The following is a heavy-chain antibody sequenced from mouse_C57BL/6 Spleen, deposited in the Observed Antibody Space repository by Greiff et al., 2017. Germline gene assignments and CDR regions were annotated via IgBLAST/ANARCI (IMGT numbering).Heavy chain of an antibody. CDR3: ARVGNYKYYYAMDY. J-gene: IGHJ4*01. D-gene: IGHD2-1*01. Sequence: EVQLQQSGPELVKPGASVKISCKASGYTFTDYYMNWVKQSHGKSLEWIGDINPNNGGTSYNQKFKGKATLTVDKSSSTAYMELRSLTSEDSAVYYCARVGNYKYYYAMDYWGQGTSVTVSS. CDR1: GYTFTDYY. V-gene: IGHV1-26*01. CDR2: INPNNGGT.